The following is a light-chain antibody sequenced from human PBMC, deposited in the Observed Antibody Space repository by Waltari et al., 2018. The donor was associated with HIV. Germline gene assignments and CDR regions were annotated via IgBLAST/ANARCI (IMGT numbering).Light chain of an antibody. J-gene: IGKJ2*01. CDR2: AAY. CDR1: QSVNSNS. Sequence: EVVLTQSPDTLSLSPGEGAVLSCWASQSVNSNSLACYQQKPGQAPRLLIFAAYRRATVTADRFSGSGSGTDFTLAISGLKPEDFATYYCQQYGSSPQTFGQGTKLEIK. CDR3: QQYGSSPQT. V-gene: IGKV3-20*01.